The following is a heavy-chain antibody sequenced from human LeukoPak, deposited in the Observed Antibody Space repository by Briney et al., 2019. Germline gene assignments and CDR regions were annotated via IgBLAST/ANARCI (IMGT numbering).Heavy chain of an antibody. CDR3: ARPPRRTGYYDSSGPTAFDI. Sequence: GGSLRLSCAASGFTFSSYSMNWVRQAPGKGLEWVSSISSSSSYIYYADSVKGRFTISRDNAKNSLYLQMNSLRAEDTAVYYCARPPRRTGYYDSSGPTAFDIWGQGTMVTVSS. J-gene: IGHJ3*02. D-gene: IGHD3-22*01. CDR2: ISSSSSYI. CDR1: GFTFSSYS. V-gene: IGHV3-21*01.